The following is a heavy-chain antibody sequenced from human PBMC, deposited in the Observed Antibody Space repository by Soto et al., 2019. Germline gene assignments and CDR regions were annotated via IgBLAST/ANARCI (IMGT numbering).Heavy chain of an antibody. V-gene: IGHV2-5*02. Sequence: QITLKESGPTLVKPTQTLTLTCTFSGFSLSTSPVGVGWIRQPPGKALEWLALTYWDDDKRYSPSLKSRLTINQDTSKSQVVLTMANMNLVDTATYYCVHSSYYGYYYDYWGQGILVTVSS. CDR1: GFSLSTSPVG. CDR2: TYWDDDK. CDR3: VHSSYYGYYYDY. D-gene: IGHD3-10*01. J-gene: IGHJ4*02.